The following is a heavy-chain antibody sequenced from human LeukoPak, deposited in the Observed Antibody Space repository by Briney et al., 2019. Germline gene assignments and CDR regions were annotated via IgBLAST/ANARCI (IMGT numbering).Heavy chain of an antibody. CDR1: GGSFSGCY. CDR2: INHSGST. CDR3: ARGVAPYRSSTSCPKFYYYYYMDV. V-gene: IGHV4-34*01. Sequence: SETLSLTCAVYGGSFSGCYWSWIRQPPGKGLEWIGEINHSGSTNYNPSLKSRVTISVDTSKNQFSLKLSSVTAADTAVYYCARGVAPYRSSTSCPKFYYYYYMDVWGKGTTVTVSS. D-gene: IGHD2-2*01. J-gene: IGHJ6*03.